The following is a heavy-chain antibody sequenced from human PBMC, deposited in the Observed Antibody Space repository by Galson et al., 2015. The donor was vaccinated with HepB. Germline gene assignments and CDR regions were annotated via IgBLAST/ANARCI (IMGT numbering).Heavy chain of an antibody. Sequence: QVQLQESGPGLVKPSETLSLICTVSGGSISSYYWSWIRQPPGKGLEWIGYIYYSGSTNYNPSLESRVTISVDTSKNQFSLKLSSVTAADTAMYYCARDGWVDTAMAGSYWYFDLWGRGTLVTVSS. CDR2: IYYSGST. V-gene: IGHV4-59*01. CDR3: ARDGWVDTAMAGSYWYFDL. D-gene: IGHD5-18*01. CDR1: GGSISSYY. J-gene: IGHJ2*01.